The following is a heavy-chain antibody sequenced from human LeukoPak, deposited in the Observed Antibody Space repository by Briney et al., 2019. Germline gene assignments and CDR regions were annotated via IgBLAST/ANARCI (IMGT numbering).Heavy chain of an antibody. CDR3: ARSWGSGWLDRFDY. CDR1: GYTFTCYY. Sequence: GASVKVSCKASGYTFTCYYMHWVRQAPGQGLEWMGWINPNSGGTNYAQKFQGRVTMTRDTSISTAYMELSRLRSDDTAVYYCARSWGSGWLDRFDYWGQGTLVTVAS. CDR2: INPNSGGT. V-gene: IGHV1-2*02. J-gene: IGHJ4*02. D-gene: IGHD6-19*01.